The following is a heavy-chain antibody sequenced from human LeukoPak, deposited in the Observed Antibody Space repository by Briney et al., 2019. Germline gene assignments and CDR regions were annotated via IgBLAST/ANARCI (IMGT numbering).Heavy chain of an antibody. Sequence: PGGSLRLSRAASGFTFSSYSMNWVRQAPGKGLEWVSSISSSSSYIYYADSVKGRFTISRDNAKNSLYLQMNSLRAEDTAVYYCAREDTAMVWEISDAFDIWGQGTMVTVSS. CDR1: GFTFSSYS. V-gene: IGHV3-21*01. J-gene: IGHJ3*02. CDR3: AREDTAMVWEISDAFDI. D-gene: IGHD5-18*01. CDR2: ISSSSSYI.